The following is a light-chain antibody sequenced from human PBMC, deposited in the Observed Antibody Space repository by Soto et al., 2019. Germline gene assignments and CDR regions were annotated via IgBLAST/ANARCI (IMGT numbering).Light chain of an antibody. CDR1: QSVSISY. V-gene: IGKV3-20*01. Sequence: EIVLTQSPGTLSLSPGERATLSCRASQSVSISYLAWYQQKPGQEPRLLIYGASSRATGIPDRFSGSGYGTDFTLTISRLEPEDFAVYYCRQYGRSPPITFGQGTRLEIK. J-gene: IGKJ5*01. CDR3: RQYGRSPPIT. CDR2: GAS.